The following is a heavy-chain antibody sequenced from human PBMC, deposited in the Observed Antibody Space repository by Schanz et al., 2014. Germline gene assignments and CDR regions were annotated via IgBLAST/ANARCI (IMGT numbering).Heavy chain of an antibody. J-gene: IGHJ4*02. CDR2: ITYNGGTI. CDR1: GFGFSSYS. Sequence: EVHLVESGGGLVQPGGSLRLSCAASGFGFSSYSMNWVRQAPGKGLEWISYITYNGGTIYYADSVKGRFTISRDNAKNSLYLEMNSLRAEDTAVYFCVSQTGSPNYWGQGTLVTVSS. V-gene: IGHV3-48*01. CDR3: VSQTGSPNY. D-gene: IGHD6-13*01.